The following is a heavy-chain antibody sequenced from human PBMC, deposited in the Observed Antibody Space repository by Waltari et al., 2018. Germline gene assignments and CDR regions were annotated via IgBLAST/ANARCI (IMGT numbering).Heavy chain of an antibody. CDR1: GFAFNSCS. Sequence: EVQLLESGGGLVHPGGSLRLSCAASGFAFNSCSMSWVPQAPGKGLEWVSVITGGGGGTYYADSVKGRFTISRDNSKTTLYLQMNSLRAEDTAVYYCAKQYCSSTSCAIVVWDQGTLVTVSS. J-gene: IGHJ4*02. CDR2: ITGGGGGT. V-gene: IGHV3-23*01. D-gene: IGHD2-2*01. CDR3: AKQYCSSTSCAIVV.